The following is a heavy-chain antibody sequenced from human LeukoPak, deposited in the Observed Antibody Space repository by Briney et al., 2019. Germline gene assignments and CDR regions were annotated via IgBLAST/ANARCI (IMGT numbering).Heavy chain of an antibody. V-gene: IGHV1-69*06. CDR1: GYTFTDYF. CDR2: IIPIFGTA. J-gene: IGHJ4*02. Sequence: SVKVSCKASGYTFTDYFMHWVRQAPGQGLEWMGGIIPIFGTANYAQKFQGRVTITADKSTSTAYMELSSLRSEDTAVYYCARGAVAGTGDYWGQGTLVTVSS. CDR3: ARGAVAGTGDY. D-gene: IGHD6-19*01.